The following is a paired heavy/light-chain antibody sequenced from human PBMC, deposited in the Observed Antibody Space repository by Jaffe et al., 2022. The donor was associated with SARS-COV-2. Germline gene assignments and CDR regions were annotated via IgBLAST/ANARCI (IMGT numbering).Light chain of an antibody. V-gene: IGLV3-1*01. CDR3: QAWDSSTARV. Sequence: SYELTQPPSVSVSPGQTASITCSGDKLGDKYACWYQQKPGQSPVLVIYQDSKRPSGIPERFSGSNSGNTATLTISGTQAMDEADYYCQAWDSSTARVFGTGTKVTVL. CDR2: QDS. CDR1: KLGDKY. J-gene: IGLJ1*01.
Heavy chain of an antibody. J-gene: IGHJ6*02. D-gene: IGHD2-2*01. V-gene: IGHV1-69*08. CDR2: IIPILGIA. CDR1: GGTFSSYT. Sequence: QVQLVQSGAEVKKPGSSVKVSCKASGGTFSSYTISWVRQAPGQGLEWMGRIIPILGIANYAQKFQGRVTITADKSTSTAYMELSSLRSEDTAVYYCARDPDLTRNYYYYGMDVWGQGTTVTVSS. CDR3: ARDPDLTRNYYYYGMDV.